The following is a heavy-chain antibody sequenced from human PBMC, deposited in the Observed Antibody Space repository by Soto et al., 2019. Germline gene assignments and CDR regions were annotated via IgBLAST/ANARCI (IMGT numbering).Heavy chain of an antibody. CDR2: IWNDGSNS. CDR1: GFTFNNYG. J-gene: IGHJ6*02. D-gene: IGHD6-13*01. V-gene: IGHV3-33*01. Sequence: QVQLVESGGGVVQPGRSLRLSCAASGFTFNNYGMHWVRQAPGKGLEWLAVIWNDGSNSSYANSVKGRFTISRDNSKNTLYLQMSILRAEDKAVYYCARRQIPPPTRGAANARGGMDVWGQGTTVTVSS. CDR3: ARRQIPPPTRGAANARGGMDV.